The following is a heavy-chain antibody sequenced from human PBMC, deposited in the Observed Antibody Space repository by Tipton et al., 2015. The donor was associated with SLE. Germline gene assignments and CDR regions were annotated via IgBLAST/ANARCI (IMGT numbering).Heavy chain of an antibody. V-gene: IGHV3-11*04. CDR1: GFIFSDYY. J-gene: IGHJ5*02. Sequence: SLRLSCAASGFIFSDYYMSWIRQAPGKGLEWVSYISSSGRTIYCADSVKGRFTISRDNAKNSLYLQMNSLRAEDTAVYYCARAGNGWSMGWFDPWGQGTLVTVSS. CDR3: ARAGNGWSMGWFDP. CDR2: ISSSGRTI. D-gene: IGHD6-19*01.